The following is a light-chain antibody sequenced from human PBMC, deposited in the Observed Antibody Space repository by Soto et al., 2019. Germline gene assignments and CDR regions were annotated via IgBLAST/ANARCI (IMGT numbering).Light chain of an antibody. Sequence: EIVLTQSPGTLSLSPGERATLSCRASQSVSSSYLAWYQQTPGQAPRFLIYGASIRATGIPDRFSGSGSGTDFTLTISRLEPEDFAVYYCQQYGSAPWTFGQGTKVDIK. CDR3: QQYGSAPWT. CDR1: QSVSSSY. CDR2: GAS. V-gene: IGKV3-20*01. J-gene: IGKJ1*01.